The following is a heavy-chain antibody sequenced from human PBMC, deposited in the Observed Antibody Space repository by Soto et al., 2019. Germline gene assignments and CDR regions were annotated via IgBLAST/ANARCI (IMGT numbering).Heavy chain of an antibody. J-gene: IGHJ3*02. V-gene: IGHV3-35*01. CDR2: VSWNGSRP. Sequence: EVQLVESGGGLVQPGGSLRLSCAASRFTFSNSDVNWVHQAPGKGLEWVSGVSWNGSRPHYADSVKGRFIISRDNSRNTLYLQTNSLRAEDTAVYYCVRRYYDFWSGYYAFDIWGHGTMVTVSS. CDR1: RFTFSNSD. D-gene: IGHD3-3*01. CDR3: VRRYYDFWSGYYAFDI.